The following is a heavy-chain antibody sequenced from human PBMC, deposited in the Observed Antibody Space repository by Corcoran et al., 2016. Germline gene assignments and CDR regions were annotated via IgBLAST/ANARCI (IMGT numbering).Heavy chain of an antibody. Sequence: QMQLVQSGPEVKKPGTSVKVSCKASGFTFTSSAVQWVQQARGQRLEWIGWIVVGSGNTNYAQKFQERVTITRDMSTSTAYMELSSLRSEDTAVYYCAAGNYYDSSGPYDYWGQGTLVTVSS. V-gene: IGHV1-58*01. CDR1: GFTFTSSA. CDR3: AAGNYYDSSGPYDY. J-gene: IGHJ4*02. CDR2: IVVGSGNT. D-gene: IGHD3-22*01.